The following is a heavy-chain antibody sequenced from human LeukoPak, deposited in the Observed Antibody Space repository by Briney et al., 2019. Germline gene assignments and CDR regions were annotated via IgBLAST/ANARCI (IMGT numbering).Heavy chain of an antibody. J-gene: IGHJ4*02. CDR3: ARHRYYYGSGSYYKLDY. V-gene: IGHV4-34*01. CDR1: GGSFSGYY. D-gene: IGHD3-10*01. CDR2: INHSGST. Sequence: SETLSLTCAVYGGSFSGYYWSWIRQPPGKGLEWIGEINHSGSTNYNPSLESRVTISVDTSKNQFSLKLSSVTAADTAVYYCARHRYYYGSGSYYKLDYWGQGTLVTVSS.